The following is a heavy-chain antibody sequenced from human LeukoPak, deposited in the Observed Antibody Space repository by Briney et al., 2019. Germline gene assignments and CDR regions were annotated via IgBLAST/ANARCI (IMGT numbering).Heavy chain of an antibody. Sequence: GGSLRLSCAASGFTFDDYGMHWVRQAPGKGLEWVAVISYDGSNKYYADSVKGRFTISRDNSKNTLYLQMNSLRAEDTAVYYCASPWAAAGTHDAFDIWGQGTMVTVSS. V-gene: IGHV3-30*03. CDR2: ISYDGSNK. CDR1: GFTFDDYG. D-gene: IGHD6-13*01. J-gene: IGHJ3*02. CDR3: ASPWAAAGTHDAFDI.